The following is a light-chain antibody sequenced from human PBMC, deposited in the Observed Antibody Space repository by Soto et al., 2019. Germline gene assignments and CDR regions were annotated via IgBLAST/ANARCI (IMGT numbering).Light chain of an antibody. CDR2: DAS. CDR1: QNVTSR. J-gene: IGKJ1*01. V-gene: IGKV3-15*01. Sequence: EIVVTQSPATLSVSPGERATLSCTASQNVTSRLAWYQQKPGQTPRLLIYDASTRAAGIPDRFNGGGSGTEFTLTISSLQSEDFALYFCQQYDTWWTFGQGNRV. CDR3: QQYDTWWT.